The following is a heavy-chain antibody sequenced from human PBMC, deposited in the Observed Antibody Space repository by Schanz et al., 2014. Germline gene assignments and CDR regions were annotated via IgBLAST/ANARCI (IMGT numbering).Heavy chain of an antibody. Sequence: EVQLVESGGGLIQPGGSLRLSCAASGFAVDNYYMSCVRQAPGRGLEWVSIIFTDGRAYYADSVKGRCTISRDNAKNSLYLLMNSLRTEDTAVYYCARLDPYCRSGTCSRAFDFWGQGTLVTVSS. V-gene: IGHV3-66*02. D-gene: IGHD2-15*01. CDR1: GFAVDNYY. CDR2: IFTDGRA. J-gene: IGHJ4*02. CDR3: ARLDPYCRSGTCSRAFDF.